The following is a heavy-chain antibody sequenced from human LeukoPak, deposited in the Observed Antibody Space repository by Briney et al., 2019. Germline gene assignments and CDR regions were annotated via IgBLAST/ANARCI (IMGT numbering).Heavy chain of an antibody. Sequence: GGSLRLSCAASGFTFSSYGMHWVRQAPGKGLEWVAVISYDGSNKYYADSVKGRFTISRDNSKNTLYLQMNSLRAEDTAVYYCARDGDGYNFYDYWGQGTLVTVSS. J-gene: IGHJ4*02. D-gene: IGHD5-24*01. V-gene: IGHV3-30*03. CDR3: ARDGDGYNFYDY. CDR2: ISYDGSNK. CDR1: GFTFSSYG.